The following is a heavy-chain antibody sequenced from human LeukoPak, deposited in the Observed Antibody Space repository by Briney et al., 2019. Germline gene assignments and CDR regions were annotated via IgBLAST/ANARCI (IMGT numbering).Heavy chain of an antibody. J-gene: IGHJ4*02. V-gene: IGHV4-34*01. CDR1: GGSFSGYY. Sequence: SETLSLTCAVYGGSFSGYYWSWIRQPPGKGLEWIGEINHSGSTNYNPSLKSRVTISVDTSKNQFSLKLSSVTAADTAVYYCARGPSDGYNSSFDYWGQGILVTVSS. D-gene: IGHD5-24*01. CDR3: ARGPSDGYNSSFDY. CDR2: INHSGST.